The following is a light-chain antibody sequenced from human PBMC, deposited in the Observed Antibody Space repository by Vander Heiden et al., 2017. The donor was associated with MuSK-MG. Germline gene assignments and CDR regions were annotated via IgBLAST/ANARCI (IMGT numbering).Light chain of an antibody. V-gene: IGLV2-14*03. CDR2: DVS. Sequence: QSALTQPASVSGSPGQSITISCTGTTSDVGGYHYVSWYQHHPGKAPKLMIYDVSYRPSGVSNRFSASKSGNTASLTISGLQGEDEADYYCSSYTTNTPVVFGGGTKLTGL. CDR3: SSYTTNTPVV. J-gene: IGLJ2*01. CDR1: TSDVGGYHY.